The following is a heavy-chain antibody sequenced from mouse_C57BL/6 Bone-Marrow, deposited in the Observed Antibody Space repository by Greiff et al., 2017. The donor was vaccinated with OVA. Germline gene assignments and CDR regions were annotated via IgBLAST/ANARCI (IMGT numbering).Heavy chain of an antibody. D-gene: IGHD1-1*02. V-gene: IGHV1-15*01. CDR3: ARCGGTWYAY. Sequence: QVQLQQPGAELVRPGASVKLSCKASGYTFTGYGMHWVKQTPGRGLEWIGAIDPESGGTAYNEKFKGKATLTVDKPSSTAYMQLRSLTSEDSAVYYCARCGGTWYAYWGQGIPVT. J-gene: IGHJ3*01. CDR1: GYTFTGYG. CDR2: IDPESGGT.